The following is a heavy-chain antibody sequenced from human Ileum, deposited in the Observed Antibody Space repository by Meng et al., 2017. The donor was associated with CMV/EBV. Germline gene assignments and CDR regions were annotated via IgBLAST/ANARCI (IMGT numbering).Heavy chain of an antibody. J-gene: IGHJ4*02. D-gene: IGHD3-3*01. Sequence: WIRQAPGKGLDWLAYIVASGTAMHYADSVGGRFTLSGDNAKKSQYLKMNSLRAEDTAVYYCNRDYDLWSGTPGYWGQGALVTVSS. CDR2: IVASGTAM. V-gene: IGHV3-11*04. CDR3: NRDYDLWSGTPGY.